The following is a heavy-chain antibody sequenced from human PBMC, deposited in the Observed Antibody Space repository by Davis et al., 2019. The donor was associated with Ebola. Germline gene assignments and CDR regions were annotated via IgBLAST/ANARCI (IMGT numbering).Heavy chain of an antibody. CDR3: ARDLMEGSSPY. J-gene: IGHJ4*02. CDR1: GFTFSSYA. D-gene: IGHD6-6*01. CDR2: ISYDGSNK. V-gene: IGHV3-30-3*01. Sequence: GESLKISCAASGFTFSSYAMHWVRQAPGKGLEWVAVISYDGSNKYYADSVKGRFTISRDNSKNTLYLQMNSLRAEDTAVYYCARDLMEGSSPYWGQGTLVTVSS.